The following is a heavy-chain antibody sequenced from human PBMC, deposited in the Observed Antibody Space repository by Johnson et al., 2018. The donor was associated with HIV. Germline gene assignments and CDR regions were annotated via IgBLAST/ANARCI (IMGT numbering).Heavy chain of an antibody. CDR1: GFTFSNHA. CDR3: ARDGGGYDAFDV. V-gene: IGHV3-30*04. J-gene: IGHJ3*01. CDR2: ISYDGSYK. Sequence: QVQLVESGGGVVQPGRSLRLSCAASGFTFSNHALHWVRQAPGKGLEWVASISYDGSYKYYADSVKGRFTISRDDSKNTLYLQMNSLRAEDTAVYYCARDGGGYDAFDVWGQGTMVTVSS. D-gene: IGHD1-26*01.